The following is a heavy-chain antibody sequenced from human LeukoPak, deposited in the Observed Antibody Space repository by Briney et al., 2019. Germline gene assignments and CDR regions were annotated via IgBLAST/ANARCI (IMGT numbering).Heavy chain of an antibody. CDR3: ARRPSSGYYADAFDV. CDR1: GYSFTSYW. V-gene: IGHV5-51*01. Sequence: GESLKISCKGSGYSFTSYWIGWVRQMPGKGLEWMGIIYPGDSDTRYSPSFQGQVTISADKSISTAYLQWSSLKASDTAMYYCARRPSSGYYADAFDVWGQGTMVTVSS. D-gene: IGHD3-22*01. CDR2: IYPGDSDT. J-gene: IGHJ3*01.